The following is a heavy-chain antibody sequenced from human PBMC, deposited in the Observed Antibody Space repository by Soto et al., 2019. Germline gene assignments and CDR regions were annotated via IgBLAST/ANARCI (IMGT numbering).Heavy chain of an antibody. D-gene: IGHD2-15*01. V-gene: IGHV4-34*01. CDR2: INHSGST. CDR3: TRDSPYTLKGYCSGGSCYKGRFDP. CDR1: GGSFSGYY. J-gene: IGHJ5*02. Sequence: SETLSLTCAVYGGSFSGYYWSWIRQPPGKGLEWIGEINHSGSTNYNPSLKSRVTISVDTSKNQFSLKLSSVTAADTAVYYCTRDSPYTLKGYCSGGSCYKGRFDPWGQGTLVTVSS.